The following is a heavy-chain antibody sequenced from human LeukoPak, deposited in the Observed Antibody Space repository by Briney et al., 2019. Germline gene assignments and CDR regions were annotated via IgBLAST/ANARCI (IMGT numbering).Heavy chain of an antibody. CDR3: ARGSGWYPGPLFDY. D-gene: IGHD6-19*01. CDR2: LTSTGGRT. V-gene: IGHV3-64*01. J-gene: IGHJ4*02. Sequence: GGSLRPSCAASGFTFSSYGMHWVRQAPGKGLEYVSGLTSTGGRTNYANSVKGRFTISRDNSRNTLFLQMDRLRDEDMAVYYCARGSGWYPGPLFDYWGQGTLVTVSS. CDR1: GFTFSSYG.